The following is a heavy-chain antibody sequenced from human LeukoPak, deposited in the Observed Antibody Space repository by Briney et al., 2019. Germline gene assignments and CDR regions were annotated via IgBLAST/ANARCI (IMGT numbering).Heavy chain of an antibody. CDR3: ASFDDSSGYYPYHFDY. CDR1: GFTFSSYS. CDR2: ISSSSSYI. Sequence: GGSLRLSCAASGFTFSSYSMNWVRQTPGKGLEWVSSISSSSSYIYYADSVRGRFTISRDNAKNSLYLQMNSLRAEDTAVYYCASFDDSSGYYPYHFDYWGQGTLVTVSS. V-gene: IGHV3-21*01. D-gene: IGHD3-22*01. J-gene: IGHJ4*02.